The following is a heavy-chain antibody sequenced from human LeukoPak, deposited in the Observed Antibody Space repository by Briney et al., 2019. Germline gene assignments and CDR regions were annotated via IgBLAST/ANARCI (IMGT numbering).Heavy chain of an antibody. Sequence: QPGRSLRLSCAASGFTFSSYAMHWVRQAPGKGLEWVAVISYDGSNKYYADSVKGRFTISRDNSKNTLYLQMNSLRAEDTAVYYCAKEVCGGDCYSDFDYWGQGALVTVSS. CDR3: AKEVCGGDCYSDFDY. D-gene: IGHD2-21*02. J-gene: IGHJ4*02. CDR2: ISYDGSNK. CDR1: GFTFSSYA. V-gene: IGHV3-30-3*01.